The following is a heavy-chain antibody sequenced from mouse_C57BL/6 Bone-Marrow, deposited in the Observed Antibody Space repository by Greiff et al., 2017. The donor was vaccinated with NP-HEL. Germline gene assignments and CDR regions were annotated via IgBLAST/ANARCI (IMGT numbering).Heavy chain of an antibody. CDR3: ARGGGLRRTPDAMDY. CDR1: GYAFSSYW. CDR2: IYPGDGDT. V-gene: IGHV1-80*01. D-gene: IGHD2-4*01. Sequence: QVQLQQSGAELVKPGASVKISCKASGYAFSSYWVNWVKQRPGKGLEWIGQIYPGDGDTNYNGKFKGKATLTADKSSSTAYMQLSSLTSEDSAVYFCARGGGLRRTPDAMDYWGQGTSVTVSS. J-gene: IGHJ4*01.